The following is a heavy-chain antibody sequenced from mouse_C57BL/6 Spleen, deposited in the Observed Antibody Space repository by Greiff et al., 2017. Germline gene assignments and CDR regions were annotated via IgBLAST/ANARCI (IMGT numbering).Heavy chain of an antibody. Sequence: EVQLVESGPGLVKPSQSLSLTCSVTGYSITSGYYWNWIRQFPGNKLEWMGYISYDGSNNYNPSLKNRISITRDTTKNQFFLKVNSVTTEDTATYYCAREDYGNYRGFAYWGQGTLVTVSA. V-gene: IGHV3-6*01. CDR2: ISYDGSN. J-gene: IGHJ3*01. D-gene: IGHD2-1*01. CDR1: GYSITSGYY. CDR3: AREDYGNYRGFAY.